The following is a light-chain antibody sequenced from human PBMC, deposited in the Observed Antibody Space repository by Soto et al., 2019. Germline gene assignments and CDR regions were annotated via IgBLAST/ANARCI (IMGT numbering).Light chain of an antibody. CDR3: SSYSDNASLAV. Sequence: QSVLTQPASVSGSPGQSITVSCTGTSSDVGGYNYVSWYQQFPGKAPKLIIYDVNNRPSGVSHRFSGSKSGNTASLTISGLRAEDEAEYHCSSYSDNASLAVFGGGTQLTVL. V-gene: IGLV2-14*01. CDR1: SSDVGGYNY. CDR2: DVN. J-gene: IGLJ3*02.